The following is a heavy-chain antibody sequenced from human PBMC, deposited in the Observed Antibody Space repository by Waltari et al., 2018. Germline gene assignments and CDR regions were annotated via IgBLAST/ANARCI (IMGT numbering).Heavy chain of an antibody. CDR2: IKQDGSEN. J-gene: IGHJ6*02. Sequence: EVQLVESGGGLVQPGGALSLSCAAPGFSLSNHWMNWVRQAPGKGLEWVANIKQDGSENFYVDSVKGRFTISRDTAKSSVFLQMNSLSAEDTAVYYCARDSGGMDVWGQGTTVTVSS. CDR1: GFSLSNHW. CDR3: ARDSGGMDV. V-gene: IGHV3-7*01. D-gene: IGHD1-26*01.